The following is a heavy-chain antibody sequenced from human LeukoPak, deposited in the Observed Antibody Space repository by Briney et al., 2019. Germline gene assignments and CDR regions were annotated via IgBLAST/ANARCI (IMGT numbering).Heavy chain of an antibody. CDR3: ARRWFGEFYDAFDI. V-gene: IGHV1-18*01. D-gene: IGHD3-10*01. J-gene: IGHJ3*02. Sequence: GAAVKVSCKASGYTFTSYGISWVRQAPGQGLEWMGWISAYNGNTNYAQKLQGRVNMTTDTSTSTAYMELRSLRSDDTAVYYCARRWFGEFYDAFDIWGQGTMVTVSS. CDR2: ISAYNGNT. CDR1: GYTFTSYG.